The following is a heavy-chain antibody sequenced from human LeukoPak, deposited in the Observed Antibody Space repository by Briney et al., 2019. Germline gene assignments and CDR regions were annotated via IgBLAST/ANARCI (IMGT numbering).Heavy chain of an antibody. V-gene: IGHV1-69*04. Sequence: SVKVSSKASGGTFSSYAISWVRQAPGQGLEWMGRIIPILGIANYAQKFQGRVTITADKSTSTAYMELSSLRSEDTAVYYCARGDYYGSGSYEVFYYYYGMDVWGQGTTVTVSS. CDR3: ARGDYYGSGSYEVFYYYYGMDV. CDR2: IIPILGIA. CDR1: GGTFSSYA. D-gene: IGHD3-10*01. J-gene: IGHJ6*02.